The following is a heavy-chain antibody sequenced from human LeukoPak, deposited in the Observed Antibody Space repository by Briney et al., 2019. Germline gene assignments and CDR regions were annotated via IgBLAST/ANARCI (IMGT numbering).Heavy chain of an antibody. CDR3: SRFPTWQWLSQVDS. J-gene: IGHJ4*02. V-gene: IGHV4-34*01. CDR1: GGSFSGYY. CDR2: INHSGST. Sequence: PSETLSLTCAVYGGSFSGYYWSWIRQPPGKGLEWIGEINHSGSTNYNPSLKSRVTISVDTSKNQFSPKLSSVTAADTAVYYCSRFPTWQWLSQVDSWGQGTLVTVSS. D-gene: IGHD6-19*01.